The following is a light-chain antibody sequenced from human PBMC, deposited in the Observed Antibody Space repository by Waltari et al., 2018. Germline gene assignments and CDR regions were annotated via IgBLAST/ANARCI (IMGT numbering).Light chain of an antibody. CDR1: QGISSW. CDR3: QQYDHYPGT. J-gene: IGKJ1*01. CDR2: QAS. V-gene: IGKV1-5*03. Sequence: DIQMTQSPSTLSASVGDRVTITCRTSQGISSWLAWYQQTPGKAPKLLIYQASTLESGDPSRFSGSGAGTEFTLTISSLQPDDSATYYCQQYDHYPGTFGQGTKVELK.